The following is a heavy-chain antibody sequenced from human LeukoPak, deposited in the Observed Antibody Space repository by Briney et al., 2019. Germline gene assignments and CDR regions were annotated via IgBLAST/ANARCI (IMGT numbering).Heavy chain of an antibody. CDR1: GFTFSSYA. CDR3: AKDREYSGSQIDY. Sequence: GGSLRLSCAASGFTFSSYAMNWVRQAPGKGLEWVSSMSRGGGSTYYADSVKGRFTISRDNSKNTLYLQMNGLRVEDTAVYYCAKDREYSGSQIDYWGQGTLVTVSS. D-gene: IGHD1-26*01. CDR2: MSRGGGST. J-gene: IGHJ4*02. V-gene: IGHV3-23*01.